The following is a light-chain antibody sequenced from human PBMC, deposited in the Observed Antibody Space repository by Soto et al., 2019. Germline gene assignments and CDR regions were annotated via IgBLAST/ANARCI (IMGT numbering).Light chain of an antibody. Sequence: DIQMTQSPSNMSASVGDRVTIPCWARQSIDSWLAWYQQKPGKAPKLLIYAAASLQSGVPSRFSGSGDGTEFTLTISSLQPEDFATYYCQQYSDSSGAFGQGTKVDIK. CDR2: AAA. J-gene: IGKJ1*01. CDR3: QQYSDSSGA. CDR1: QSIDSW. V-gene: IGKV1-5*01.